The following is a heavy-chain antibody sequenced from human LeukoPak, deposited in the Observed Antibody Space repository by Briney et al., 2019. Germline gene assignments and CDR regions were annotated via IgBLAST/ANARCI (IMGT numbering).Heavy chain of an antibody. Sequence: ASVKVSCKASGYTFTGYYIHWVRQATGQGLEWMGWINPHSGGTNYAQKFQGRVTVTRDTSTSTVYMELSSLRSEDTAVYYCARDRQEVDTMVRGPRPDYYYYYYMDVWGKGTTVTISS. CDR1: GYTFTGYY. CDR2: INPHSGGT. V-gene: IGHV1-2*02. CDR3: ARDRQEVDTMVRGPRPDYYYYYYMDV. J-gene: IGHJ6*03. D-gene: IGHD3-10*01.